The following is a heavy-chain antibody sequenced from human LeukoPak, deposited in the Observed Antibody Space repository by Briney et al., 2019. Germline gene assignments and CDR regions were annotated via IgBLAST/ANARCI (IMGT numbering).Heavy chain of an antibody. CDR3: AREGSGYDWGLADY. V-gene: IGHV4-39*07. CDR1: GGSISSSSYY. Sequence: SETLSLTCTVSGGSISSSSYYWGWIRQPPGKGLEWIGSIYYSGSTYYNPSLKSRVTISVDTSKNQFSLKLSSVTAADTAVYCCAREGSGYDWGLADYWGQGTLVTVSS. D-gene: IGHD5-12*01. J-gene: IGHJ4*02. CDR2: IYYSGST.